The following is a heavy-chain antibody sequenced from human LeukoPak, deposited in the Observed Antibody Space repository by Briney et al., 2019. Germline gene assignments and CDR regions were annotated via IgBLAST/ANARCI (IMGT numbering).Heavy chain of an antibody. CDR1: GGSFSGYS. J-gene: IGHJ4*02. CDR3: AGGLYVRKY. CDR2: INHSGST. D-gene: IGHD3-10*02. Sequence: SETLSLTCAVYGGSFSGYSWTWIRQPPGKGLEWIGEINHSGSTNYNPSLKSRVTMSLDTSKNQFSLNLKSVTAADTAVYYCAGGLYVRKYWGQGTLVTVSS. V-gene: IGHV4-34*01.